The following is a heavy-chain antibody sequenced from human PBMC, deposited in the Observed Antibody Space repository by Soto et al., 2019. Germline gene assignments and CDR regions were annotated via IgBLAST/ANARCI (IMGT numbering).Heavy chain of an antibody. CDR3: ARNPAEVGATDY. CDR1: GYTFTSYD. CDR2: MNPNSGNT. D-gene: IGHD1-26*01. J-gene: IGHJ4*02. Sequence: QVQLVQSGAEVKKPGASVKVSCKASGYTFTSYDINWVRQATGQGLEWMGWMNPNSGNTGYAQKFQGRVTMTRNTSISTAYMELSSLRSDDTAVYYCARNPAEVGATDYWGQGTLVTVSS. V-gene: IGHV1-8*01.